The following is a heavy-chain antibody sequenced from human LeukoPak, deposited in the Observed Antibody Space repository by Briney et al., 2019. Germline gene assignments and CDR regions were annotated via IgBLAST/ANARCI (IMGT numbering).Heavy chain of an antibody. V-gene: IGHV4-61*01. CDR2: IYYSGST. J-gene: IGHJ4*02. CDR1: GGSVSSGSYY. D-gene: IGHD3-9*01. CDR3: AGSKGYYDILTGYSFDY. Sequence: SETLSLTCTVSGGSVSSGSYYWSWIRQPPGKGLEWIGYIYYSGSTNYNPSLKSRVTISVDTSKNQFSLKLSSVTAADTAVYYCAGSKGYYDILTGYSFDYWGQGTLVTVSS.